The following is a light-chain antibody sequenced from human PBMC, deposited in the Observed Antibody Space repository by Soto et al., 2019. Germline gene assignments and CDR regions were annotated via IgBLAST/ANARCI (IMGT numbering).Light chain of an antibody. CDR1: SSNIGSNT. CDR3: SAWDDSLNGHVV. Sequence: QSVLAQPPSASGTPGQRVTISCSGSSSNIGSNTVNWYQRLPGTAPKLLIYSNYQRPSGVPDRFSGSKSGTSASLAISGLQSEDEADYYCSAWDDSLNGHVVFGGGTKLTVL. J-gene: IGLJ2*01. V-gene: IGLV1-44*01. CDR2: SNY.